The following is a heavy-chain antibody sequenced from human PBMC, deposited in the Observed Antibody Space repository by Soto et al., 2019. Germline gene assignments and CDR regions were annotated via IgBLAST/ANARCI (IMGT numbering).Heavy chain of an antibody. CDR2: INAGNGNT. D-gene: IGHD1-26*01. CDR1: GYTFTSYA. CDR3: ARGVGSGLSAY. Sequence: ASVKVSCKASGYTFTSYAMHWVRQDPGQRLEWMGWINAGNGNTKYSQKFQGRVTITRDTSASTAYMELSSLRSEDTAVYYCARGVGSGLSAYWGQGTLVTVSS. J-gene: IGHJ4*02. V-gene: IGHV1-3*01.